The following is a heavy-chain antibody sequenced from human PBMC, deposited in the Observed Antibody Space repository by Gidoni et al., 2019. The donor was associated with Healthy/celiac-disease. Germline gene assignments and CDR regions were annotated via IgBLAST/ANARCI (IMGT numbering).Heavy chain of an antibody. V-gene: IGHV3-33*01. CDR2: IWYDGSNK. Sequence: QVQLVESGGGVVQPGRSLRLSCAASGFTFSSYGMHWVRQAPGKGLEWVAVIWYDGSNKYYADSVKGRFTISRDNSKNTLYLQMNSLRAEDTAVYYCARDYDFWSGSYDAFDIWGQGTMVTVSS. CDR3: ARDYDFWSGSYDAFDI. CDR1: GFTFSSYG. D-gene: IGHD3-3*01. J-gene: IGHJ3*02.